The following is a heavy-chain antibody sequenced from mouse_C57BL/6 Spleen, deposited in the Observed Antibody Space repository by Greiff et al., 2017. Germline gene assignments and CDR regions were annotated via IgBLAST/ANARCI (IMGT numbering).Heavy chain of an antibody. V-gene: IGHV1-15*01. CDR2: IDPETGGT. CDR3: TRRSFPTGTWVYFDS. J-gene: IGHJ2*01. D-gene: IGHD4-1*02. CDR1: GFTFTDYE. Sequence: QVQLQQSGAELVRPGASVTLSCKASGFTFTDYEMHWVQQTPVHGLEWIGAIDPETGGTAYNQKFKGKAILTADKTCSTDYMELSRLTSEDSAVYYYTRRSFPTGTWVYFDSWGQGTTLTGSS.